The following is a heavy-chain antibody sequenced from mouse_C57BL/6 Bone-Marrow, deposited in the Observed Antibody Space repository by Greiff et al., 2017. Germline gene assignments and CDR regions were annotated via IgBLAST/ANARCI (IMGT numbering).Heavy chain of an antibody. CDR2: ITPSNGGT. CDR3: APQRGREESFDY. V-gene: IGHV1-53*01. D-gene: IGHD4-1*02. J-gene: IGHJ2*01. CDR1: GYTFTSYW. Sequence: QVQLQQPGTELVKPGASVKLSCKASGYTFTSYWMHWVKQRPGQGLEWIGNITPSNGGTNYNEKFKSKATLTVDKSSSTADMQLSSLTSEDSAVYNCAPQRGREESFDYWGQGTTLTVSS.